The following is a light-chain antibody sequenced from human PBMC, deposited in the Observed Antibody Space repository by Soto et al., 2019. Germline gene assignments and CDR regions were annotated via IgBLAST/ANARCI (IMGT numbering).Light chain of an antibody. CDR3: QQYYSYPVT. J-gene: IGKJ1*01. CDR1: QGISSY. Sequence: AIRMTQSPSSLSASTGCRATLTCRASQGISSYLAWYQQKPGKAPKLLIYAASTLQSGVPSRFSGSGSGTDLTLTISCLQSEDFATYYCQQYYSYPVTFGQGTKVDIK. V-gene: IGKV1-8*01. CDR2: AAS.